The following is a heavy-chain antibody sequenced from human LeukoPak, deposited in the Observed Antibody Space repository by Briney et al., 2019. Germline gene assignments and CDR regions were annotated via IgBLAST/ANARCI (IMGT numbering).Heavy chain of an antibody. Sequence: GGSLRLSCAASGFTFSSYGMSWVRQAPGKGLEWVSAISGSGGSTYYADSVKGRFTISRDNSKNTLYLQMNSLRTEDTAVYYCAKGRRGYFDYWGQGTLVTVSS. D-gene: IGHD3-16*01. CDR3: AKGRRGYFDY. CDR1: GFTFSSYG. CDR2: ISGSGGST. J-gene: IGHJ4*02. V-gene: IGHV3-23*01.